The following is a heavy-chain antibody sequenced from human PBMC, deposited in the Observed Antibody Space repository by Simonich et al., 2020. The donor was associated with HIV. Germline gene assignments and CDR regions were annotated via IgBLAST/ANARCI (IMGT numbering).Heavy chain of an antibody. CDR3: ASGGPRFLEWLSPFDY. V-gene: IGHV4-34*01. J-gene: IGHJ4*02. CDR2: INHSGSS. Sequence: QVQLQQWGAGLLKPSETLSLTCAVYGGSFSGYYWSWIRQPPGKGQEWIGEINHSGSSNYKPSLKSRVTISVDTSKNQFSLKLSSVTAADTAVYYCASGGPRFLEWLSPFDYWGQGTLVTVSS. D-gene: IGHD3-3*01. CDR1: GGSFSGYY.